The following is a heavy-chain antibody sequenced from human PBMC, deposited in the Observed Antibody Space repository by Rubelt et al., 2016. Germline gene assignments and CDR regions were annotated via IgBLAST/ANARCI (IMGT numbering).Heavy chain of an antibody. Sequence: QVQLQQWGAGLLKPSETLSLTCAVYGGSFSGYYWSWIRQPPGKGLEWIGYIYYSGSTNYNPSLEGRVTISVDTAKNTLSLKLSCGTAADTAVYYGARLLAPRYYYDSSGPAFDIWGQGTMVTVSS. CDR3: ARLLAPRYYYDSSGPAFDI. D-gene: IGHD3-22*01. CDR2: IYYSGST. V-gene: IGHV4-34*11. CDR1: GGSFSGYY. J-gene: IGHJ3*02.